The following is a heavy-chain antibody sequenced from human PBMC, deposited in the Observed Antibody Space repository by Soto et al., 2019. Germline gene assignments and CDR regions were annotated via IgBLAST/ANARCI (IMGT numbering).Heavy chain of an antibody. Sequence: EVQLVESGGDLVQPGGSLRLSCAASGFTFSDYTMNWVRQAPGRGLEWVSXIXXXXXXXXXXXXVKXRSTXXRXNAXXXXXXXXXXXXXXXXXXXXXXXXXVXEYWGQGTLVTVSS. V-gene: IGHV3-48*01. CDR2: IXXXXXXX. J-gene: IGHJ4*02. CDR1: GFTFSDYT. CDR3: XXXXVXEY.